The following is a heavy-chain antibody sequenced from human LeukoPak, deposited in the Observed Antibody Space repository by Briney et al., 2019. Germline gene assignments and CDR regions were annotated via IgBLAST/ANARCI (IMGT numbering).Heavy chain of an antibody. J-gene: IGHJ6*03. V-gene: IGHV4-38-2*02. D-gene: IGHD1/OR15-1a*01. CDR3: ARNNMGYYYMDV. Sequence: SETLSLTCTVSGYSISSGYYWGWIRQPPGKGLEWIGSIYHSGSTSYNPSLKSRVTISVDTSKNQFSLKLSSVTAADTAVYYCARNNMGYYYMDVWGKGTTVTVSS. CDR1: GYSISSGYY. CDR2: IYHSGST.